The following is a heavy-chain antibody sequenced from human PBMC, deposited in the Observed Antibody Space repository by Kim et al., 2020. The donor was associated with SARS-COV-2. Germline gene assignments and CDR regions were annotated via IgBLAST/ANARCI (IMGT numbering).Heavy chain of an antibody. V-gene: IGHV3-53*01. Sequence: DTEKGRFTISRHNSKNTVYLHMSSLRAEYTAVYYCARRSYAMDAWGQGTTVTVSS. J-gene: IGHJ6*02. CDR3: ARRSYAMDA.